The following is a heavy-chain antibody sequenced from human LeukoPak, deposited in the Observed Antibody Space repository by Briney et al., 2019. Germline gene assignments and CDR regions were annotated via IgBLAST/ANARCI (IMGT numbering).Heavy chain of an antibody. J-gene: IGHJ4*02. V-gene: IGHV1-8*01. Sequence: SVKVSCKASGYTFTSYDINWVRQATGQGLEWMGWMNPNTGNTGSAQKFQGRVTMTRDTSISTAYMELSSLRSEDTAVYYCARAAVPNSALIAVRRFFDYWGRGTLVTVSS. D-gene: IGHD6-6*01. CDR2: MNPNTGNT. CDR1: GYTFTSYD. CDR3: ARAAVPNSALIAVRRFFDY.